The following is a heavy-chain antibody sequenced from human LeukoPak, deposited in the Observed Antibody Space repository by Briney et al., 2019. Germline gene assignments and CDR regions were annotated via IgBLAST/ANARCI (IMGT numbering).Heavy chain of an antibody. J-gene: IGHJ4*02. V-gene: IGHV4-59*08. CDR3: ARQRDTGYLDS. CDR2: IYYSGST. CDR1: GGSISSYY. Sequence: SETLSLTCTVSGGSISSYYWSWIRQPPGKGLEWIAYIYYSGSTKYNPSHKSRVTISVDTSMNQFSLKLSSVTAADTAVYYCARQRDTGYLDSWGQGTLATVSS. D-gene: IGHD1-1*01.